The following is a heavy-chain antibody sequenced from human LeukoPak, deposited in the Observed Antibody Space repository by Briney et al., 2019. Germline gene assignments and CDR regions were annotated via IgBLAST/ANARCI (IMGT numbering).Heavy chain of an antibody. Sequence: PSQTLSLTCTVSGGSISSGGYYWSWIRQPPGKGLEWIGYTYHSGSTYYNPSLKSRVTISVDRSKNQFSLKLSSVTAADTAVYYCARGALGGVVIGYNTPADWFDPWGQGTLVTVSS. D-gene: IGHD3-3*01. CDR3: ARGALGGVVIGYNTPADWFDP. J-gene: IGHJ5*02. CDR2: TYHSGST. V-gene: IGHV4-30-2*01. CDR1: GGSISSGGYY.